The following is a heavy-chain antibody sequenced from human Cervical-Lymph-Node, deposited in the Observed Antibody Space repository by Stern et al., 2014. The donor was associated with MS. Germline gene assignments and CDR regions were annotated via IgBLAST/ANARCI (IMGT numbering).Heavy chain of an antibody. J-gene: IGHJ5*02. V-gene: IGHV1-69*06. CDR3: ARGTGDNWFGP. D-gene: IGHD3/OR15-3a*01. CDR2: FIPFVGTS. CDR1: GG. Sequence: QVQLVESGAEVKKPGSSVKVSCKSSGGISWVRQAPGQGLESMGVFIPFVGTSYYAQKFQSRVTITADTSANTTYLHLSRLTSADTAVYYCARGTGDNWFGPWGQGTLVTVSS.